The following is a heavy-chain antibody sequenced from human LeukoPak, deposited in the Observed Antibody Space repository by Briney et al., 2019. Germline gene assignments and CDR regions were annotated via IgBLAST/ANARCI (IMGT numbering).Heavy chain of an antibody. CDR1: GFTVSSNY. CDR2: IYSGGST. Sequence: GGSLRISCAASGFTVSSNYMSWVRQAPGKGLEWVSVIYSGGSTYYADSVKGRFTISRDNSKNTLYLQMNSLRAEDTAVYYCANRIAAAGGIIDYWGQGTLVTVSS. J-gene: IGHJ4*02. CDR3: ANRIAAAGGIIDY. V-gene: IGHV3-53*01. D-gene: IGHD6-13*01.